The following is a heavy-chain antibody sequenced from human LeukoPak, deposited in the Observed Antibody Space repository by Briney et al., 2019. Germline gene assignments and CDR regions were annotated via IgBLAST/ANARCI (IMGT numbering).Heavy chain of an antibody. J-gene: IGHJ4*02. Sequence: GASVKVSCKASGYTFTSYAMHWVRLAPGQRLEWMGWINAGNGNTKYSQEFQGRVTITRDTSASTAYMELSSLRAEDTAVYYCAKDQRSYEPRSIFDYWGQGTLVTVSS. CDR1: GYTFTSYA. CDR3: AKDQRSYEPRSIFDY. CDR2: INAGNGNT. V-gene: IGHV1-3*03. D-gene: IGHD1-26*01.